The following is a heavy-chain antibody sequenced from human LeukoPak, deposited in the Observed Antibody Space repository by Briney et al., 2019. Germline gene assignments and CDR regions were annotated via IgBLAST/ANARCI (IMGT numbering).Heavy chain of an antibody. V-gene: IGHV3-33*01. D-gene: IGHD5-12*01. Sequence: GGSLRLSCAASGFAFSSYGMHWVRQAPGKGLEWVAVIWYDGSNKYYADSVKGRFTISRDNSKNTLYLQMNSLRAEDTAVYYCARGGGRWLRSVGPFDYWGQGTLVTVSS. CDR2: IWYDGSNK. CDR3: ARGGGRWLRSVGPFDY. J-gene: IGHJ4*02. CDR1: GFAFSSYG.